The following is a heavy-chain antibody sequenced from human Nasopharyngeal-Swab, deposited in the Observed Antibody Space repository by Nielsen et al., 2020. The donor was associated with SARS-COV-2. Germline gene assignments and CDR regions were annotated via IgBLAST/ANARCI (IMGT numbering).Heavy chain of an antibody. CDR3: ARVSSSGWDRGYFDY. D-gene: IGHD6-19*01. V-gene: IGHV3-11*06. J-gene: IGHJ4*02. CDR2: ISSSSSYI. CDR1: GFTFSDYY. Sequence: GESLKISCAASGFTFSDYYMSWIRQAPGKGLEWVSSISSSSSYIYYADSVKGRFTISRDNAKNSLYLQMNSLRAEDTAVYYCARVSSSGWDRGYFDYWGQGTLVTVSS.